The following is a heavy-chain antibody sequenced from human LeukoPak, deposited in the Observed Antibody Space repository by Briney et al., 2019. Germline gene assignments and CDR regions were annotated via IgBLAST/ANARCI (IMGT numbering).Heavy chain of an antibody. D-gene: IGHD5-18*01. Sequence: GESLKISCKGSGYSFTTYWIGWVRQMPGKGLEWMGIIYPGDSDTRYSPSFQGQVTISPDKSISTAYLQWSSLKAPDSAMYFCARAMVSAMAHSPFEFWGQGTLVTVSS. V-gene: IGHV5-51*01. CDR1: GYSFTTYW. CDR2: IYPGDSDT. J-gene: IGHJ4*02. CDR3: ARAMVSAMAHSPFEF.